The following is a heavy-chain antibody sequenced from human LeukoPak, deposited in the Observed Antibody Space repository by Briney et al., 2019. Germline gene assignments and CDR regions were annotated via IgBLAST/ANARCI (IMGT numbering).Heavy chain of an antibody. D-gene: IGHD3-3*01. V-gene: IGHV4-61*02. Sequence: PSETLSLTCSVSGGSISSSNYYWSWIRQPAGKGLEWIGRIYTSESTNYNPSLKSRVTISVDTSKNQSSLKLSSVTAADTAVYYCARAGDFWSGYYAFDYWGQGTLVTVSS. CDR2: IYTSEST. J-gene: IGHJ4*02. CDR1: GGSISSSNYY. CDR3: ARAGDFWSGYYAFDY.